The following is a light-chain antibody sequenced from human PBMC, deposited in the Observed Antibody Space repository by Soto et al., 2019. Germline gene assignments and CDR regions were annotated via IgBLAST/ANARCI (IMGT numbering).Light chain of an antibody. V-gene: IGKV2-28*01. J-gene: IGKJ2*01. CDR3: MQALQTPYT. Sequence: EIVMTQSPPSLTVTPGEPASISCRSSQRLLHSNGNNFLDRYLQKPGQSPQLLIYLGSNRASGVPDRVSGSGAGTDFTLKISRVEAEDVGVYYCMQALQTPYTFGQGTKLEIK. CDR2: LGS. CDR1: QRLLHSNGNNF.